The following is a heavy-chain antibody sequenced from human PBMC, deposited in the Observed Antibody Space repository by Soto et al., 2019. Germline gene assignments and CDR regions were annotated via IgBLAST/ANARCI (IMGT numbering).Heavy chain of an antibody. Sequence: SSETLSLTCTVSGGSISSSSYYWGWIRQPPGKGLEWIGSIYYSGSTYYNPSLKSRVTISVDTSKNQFSLKLSSVTAADTAVYYCASSIVGAKTSPVKVDYWGQGTLVTVSS. D-gene: IGHD1-26*01. CDR1: GGSISSSSYY. CDR2: IYYSGST. V-gene: IGHV4-39*01. J-gene: IGHJ4*02. CDR3: ASSIVGAKTSPVKVDY.